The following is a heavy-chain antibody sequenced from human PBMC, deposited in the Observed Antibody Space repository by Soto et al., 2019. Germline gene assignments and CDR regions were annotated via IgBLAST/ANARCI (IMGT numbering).Heavy chain of an antibody. CDR2: IIPIFGTA. J-gene: IGHJ5*02. CDR3: ARGLRGGPSAHFTSLNWFDP. D-gene: IGHD3-10*01. Sequence: QVQLVQSGAEVKKPGSSVKVSCKASGGTFSSYANSWVRQAPGQGLEWMGGIIPIFGTANYAQKFQGRVTITADESTSTAYMELSSLRSEDTAVYYCARGLRGGPSAHFTSLNWFDPWGQGTLVTVSS. V-gene: IGHV1-69*01. CDR1: GGTFSSYA.